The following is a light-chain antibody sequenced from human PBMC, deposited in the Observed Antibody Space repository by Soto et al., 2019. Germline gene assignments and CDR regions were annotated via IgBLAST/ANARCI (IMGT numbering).Light chain of an antibody. CDR3: CSYAGSYTHYV. CDR2: DXX. Sequence: QSALTQPRSVSGSPGQSVTISCTGTSSDVGGYNYVSWYQQHPGKSPILMIYDXXKRPSGXXDRFSGSKSGNTASLTISGLQAEDEADYYCCSYAGSYTHYVFGTGTKVT. V-gene: IGLV2-11*01. CDR1: SSDVGGYNY. J-gene: IGLJ1*01.